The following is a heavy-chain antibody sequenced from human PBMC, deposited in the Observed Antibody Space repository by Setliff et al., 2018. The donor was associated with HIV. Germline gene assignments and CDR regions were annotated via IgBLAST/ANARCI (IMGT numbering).Heavy chain of an antibody. Sequence: SETLSLTCTVSGASISEYFWSWIRQSPGRRPEWIGHIYYTGSSKYSPSLKSRVTMSVDMARNQFSLNLTSVTAADTAVYYCARHDLNSGVNGRIFDIWGQGTLVTVSS. V-gene: IGHV4-59*08. CDR1: GASISEYF. D-gene: IGHD6-25*01. J-gene: IGHJ4*02. CDR2: IYYTGSS. CDR3: ARHDLNSGVNGRIFDI.